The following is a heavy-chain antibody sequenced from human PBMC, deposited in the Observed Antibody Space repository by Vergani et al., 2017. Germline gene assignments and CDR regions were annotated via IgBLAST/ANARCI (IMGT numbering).Heavy chain of an antibody. CDR1: GFTFSSYS. CDR3: ANRARYCSGGSCSNDY. D-gene: IGHD2-15*01. J-gene: IGHJ4*02. V-gene: IGHV3-23*04. Sequence: EVQLVESGGGLVKPGGSLRLSCAASGFTFSSYSMSWVRQAPGKGLEWVSAISGSGGSTYYADSVKGRFTISRDNSKNTLYLQMNSLRAEDTAVYYCANRARYCSGGSCSNDYWGQGTLVTVSS. CDR2: ISGSGGST.